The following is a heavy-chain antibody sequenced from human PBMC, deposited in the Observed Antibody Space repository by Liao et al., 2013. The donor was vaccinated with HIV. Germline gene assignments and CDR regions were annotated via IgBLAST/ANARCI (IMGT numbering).Heavy chain of an antibody. CDR3: ARDAYFDWDNWFDP. Sequence: QVQLQQWGAGLLKPSETLSLTCAVYGGSFSGYYWSWIRQPPGKGLEWIGEINHSGSTNYNPSLKSRVTISVDTSKNQFSLKLSSVTAADTAVYYCARDAYFDWDNWFDPWGQGTLVTVSS. D-gene: IGHD3-9*01. CDR1: GGSFSGYY. CDR2: INHSGST. V-gene: IGHV4-34*01. J-gene: IGHJ5*02.